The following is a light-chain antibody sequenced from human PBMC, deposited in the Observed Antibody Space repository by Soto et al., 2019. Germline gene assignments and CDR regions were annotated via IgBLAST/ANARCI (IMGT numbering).Light chain of an antibody. CDR3: QQYGSAPST. J-gene: IGKJ2*01. V-gene: IGKV3-20*01. CDR1: QRVSRSY. Sequence: EIVLTQSPGTLSLSPGERATLSCRASQRVSRSYLAWYQQKPGQAPRLLIYGASSRATGIPDRFSGSGSGKDFTLTISRLEPEDFAVYYCQQYGSAPSTFGQGTKLEIK. CDR2: GAS.